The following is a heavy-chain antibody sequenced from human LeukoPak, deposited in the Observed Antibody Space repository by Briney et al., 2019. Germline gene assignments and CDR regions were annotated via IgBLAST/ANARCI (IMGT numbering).Heavy chain of an antibody. J-gene: IGHJ4*01. Sequence: KPGGSLRLSCAASGFTISDYYMSWIRQGPGQGLEWVLYISSSSYTNDADSVKGRFTISRKNAKNSLYPQMIDLRTEDTAVYYCARWGRGYSSVWNFDYWGQRTLVTVS. D-gene: IGHD6-25*01. CDR1: GFTISDYY. CDR2: ISSSSYT. V-gene: IGHV3-11*06. CDR3: ARWGRGYSSVWNFDY.